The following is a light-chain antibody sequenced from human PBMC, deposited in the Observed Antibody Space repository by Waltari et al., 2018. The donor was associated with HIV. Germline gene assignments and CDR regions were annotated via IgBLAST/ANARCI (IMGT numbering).Light chain of an antibody. Sequence: QSVLTQPPSVSGNPGQNVTISCSGSSSNIASNIVTWYQQHPGAAPKLLIYTNDQRPSGVPDRFSGSKSGTSASLAISGLQSADEADYYCAAWDDSLNGMFGGGTKLTVL. V-gene: IGLV1-44*01. J-gene: IGLJ3*02. CDR1: SSNIASNI. CDR2: TND. CDR3: AAWDDSLNGM.